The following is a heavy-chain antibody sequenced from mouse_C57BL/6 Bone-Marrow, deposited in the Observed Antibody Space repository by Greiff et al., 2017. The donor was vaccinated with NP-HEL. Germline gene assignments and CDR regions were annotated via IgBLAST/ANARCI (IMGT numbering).Heavy chain of an antibody. CDR2: IDPETGGT. Sequence: VKLQESGAELVRPGASVTLSCKASGYTFTDYEMHWVKQTPVHGLEWIGAIDPETGGTAYNQKFKGKAILTADKSSSTAYMELRSLTSEDSAVYYCTIYGSSYWGQGTTLTVSS. D-gene: IGHD1-1*01. CDR3: TIYGSSY. J-gene: IGHJ2*01. V-gene: IGHV1-15*01. CDR1: GYTFTDYE.